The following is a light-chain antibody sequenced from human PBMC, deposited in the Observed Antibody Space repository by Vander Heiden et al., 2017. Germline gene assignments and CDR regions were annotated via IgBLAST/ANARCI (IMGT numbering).Light chain of an antibody. CDR3: QQSYSSPYT. J-gene: IGKJ2*01. CDR2: AAS. CDR1: QSISSY. V-gene: IGKV1-39*01. Sequence: DIQITQSPSSLSASVGDRVTITCRASQSISSYLNWYQQKPGKVPKLLIYAASSLQSGVPSRFSGSGSGTDFILTISSLQPEDFATYYCQQSYSSPYTFGQGTKLGIK.